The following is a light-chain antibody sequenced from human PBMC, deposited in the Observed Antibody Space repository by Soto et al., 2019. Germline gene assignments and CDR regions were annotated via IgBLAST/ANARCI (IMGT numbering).Light chain of an antibody. J-gene: IGKJ4*01. Sequence: DIQMTQSPSSLSASVGDRITIACRASQSINNYLNWYQQKPGQAPKFLIYAASSLQTEVPSRFSGSGSGTDFTLTISNLQHEDFATYYCQQSYSPALTFGGGTKVEI. CDR3: QQSYSPALT. CDR2: AAS. V-gene: IGKV1-39*01. CDR1: QSINNY.